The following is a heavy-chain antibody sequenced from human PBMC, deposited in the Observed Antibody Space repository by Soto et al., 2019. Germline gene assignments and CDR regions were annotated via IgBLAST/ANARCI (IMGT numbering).Heavy chain of an antibody. Sequence: EVQLLESGGGLVQPGGSLRLSCAASGFTFSSYAMSWVRQAPGKGLEWVSAISGSGGRTYYTDSVKGRFTISRDNSKNTLYLQINSVRTEDTAIYYCAKSRDLGDRYDVFNVWGQGTMVTVSS. D-gene: IGHD4-17*01. CDR3: AKSRDLGDRYDVFNV. CDR1: GFTFSSYA. CDR2: ISGSGGRT. V-gene: IGHV3-23*01. J-gene: IGHJ3*01.